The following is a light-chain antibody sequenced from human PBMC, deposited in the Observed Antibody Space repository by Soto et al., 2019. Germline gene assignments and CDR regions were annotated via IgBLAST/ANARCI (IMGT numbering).Light chain of an antibody. CDR2: DVT. Sequence: QSVLTQPASVSGSPGQSIHMSCTGTSSDVGGYNYVSWYQHHPGKAPKLIIYDVTNRPSGVSNPLSGSKSGNTASLTISGLQPEDEADYYCSSYTTSNTRQIVFGTGTKVTVL. CDR1: SSDVGGYNY. J-gene: IGLJ1*01. CDR3: SSYTTSNTRQIV. V-gene: IGLV2-14*03.